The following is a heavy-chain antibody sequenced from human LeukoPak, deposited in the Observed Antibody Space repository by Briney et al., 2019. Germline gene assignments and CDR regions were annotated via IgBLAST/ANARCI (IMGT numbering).Heavy chain of an antibody. CDR3: ARRRELPTSRCFDY. V-gene: IGHV1-2*02. CDR2: INPNSGGT. J-gene: IGHJ4*02. CDR1: GYTFTGYY. D-gene: IGHD1-26*01. Sequence: ASVKVSCKASGYTFTGYYIHWVRQAPGQGLEWMGWINPNSGGTNYAQKFQGRVTMTRDTSISTAYMELSRLRSDDTAVYYCARRRELPTSRCFDYWGQGTLVTVSS.